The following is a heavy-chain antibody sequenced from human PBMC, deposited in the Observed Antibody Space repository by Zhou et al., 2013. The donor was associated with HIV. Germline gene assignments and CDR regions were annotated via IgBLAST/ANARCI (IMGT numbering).Heavy chain of an antibody. CDR1: GYTFTGYY. V-gene: IGHV1-2*02. D-gene: IGHD6-6*01. J-gene: IGHJ5*02. CDR2: INPQSGDT. Sequence: QVQLVQSGAEVNKPGASVKVSCKASGYTFTGYYLNWVRQAPGKGLEWMGWINPQSGDTKVARRLTGRVTMTHDTSTATVYMSLSRLRSDDTAIFYCAREVSSSSSWFDPWGPGTLVTVSS. CDR3: AREVSSSSSWFDP.